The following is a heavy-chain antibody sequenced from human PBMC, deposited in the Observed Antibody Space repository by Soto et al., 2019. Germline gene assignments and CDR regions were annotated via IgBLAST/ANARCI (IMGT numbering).Heavy chain of an antibody. Sequence: SETLSLTCTVSGGSISSSSYYWGWIRQPPGKEMGWIGSIYNSGYTYYNPSLKNKETKSVDTPKNQFSQKLRSMTAAKTAMNYCARHNGPLYVGYYYDMDVWGQGTTVT. CDR3: ARHNGPLYVGYYYDMDV. J-gene: IGHJ6*02. CDR1: GGSISSSSYY. V-gene: IGHV4-39*01. CDR2: IYNSGYT. D-gene: IGHD3-16*01.